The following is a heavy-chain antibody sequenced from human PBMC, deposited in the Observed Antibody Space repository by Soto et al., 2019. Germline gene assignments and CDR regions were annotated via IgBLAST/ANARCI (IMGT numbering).Heavy chain of an antibody. CDR2: TYYRSKWYN. V-gene: IGHV6-1*01. CDR1: GDSVSSNSAA. CDR3: ARDQEDIVVVPAAGGYYYYYGMDV. D-gene: IGHD2-2*01. J-gene: IGHJ6*04. Sequence: SQTLSLTCAISGDSVSSNSAAWNWIRQSPSRGLEWLGRTYYRSKWYNDYAVSVKSRITINPDTSKNQFSLQLNSVTPEDTAVYYCARDQEDIVVVPAAGGYYYYYGMDVWGKGTTVTVSS.